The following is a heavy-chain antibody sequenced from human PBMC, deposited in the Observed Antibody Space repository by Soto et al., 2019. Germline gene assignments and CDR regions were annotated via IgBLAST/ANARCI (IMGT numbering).Heavy chain of an antibody. CDR1: GYTFTSYG. CDR3: AGDHPGYRRPHPDY. D-gene: IGHD1-1*01. Sequence: ASVKVCCKASGYTFTSYGISWVRQATGQGLEWMGWISAYNGNTNYAQKLQGRVTMTTDTSTSTAYMELRSLRSDDTAVYYCAGDHPGYRRPHPDYWGQGTLVTVSS. J-gene: IGHJ4*02. CDR2: ISAYNGNT. V-gene: IGHV1-18*01.